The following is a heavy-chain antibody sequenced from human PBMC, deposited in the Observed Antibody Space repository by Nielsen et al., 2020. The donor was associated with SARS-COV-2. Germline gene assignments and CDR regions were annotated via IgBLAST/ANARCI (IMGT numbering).Heavy chain of an antibody. D-gene: IGHD2-21*01. V-gene: IGHV1-69*13. CDR2: IIPIFGTA. Sequence: SVKVSCKASGGTFSSYAISWVRQAPGQGLEWMGGIIPIFGTANYAQKFQGRVTITADESTSTAYMELSSLRSDDTAVYFCARGNLVVVPSPILGLGPIYFYFYLDVWGKGASVTVS. CDR1: GGTFSSYA. J-gene: IGHJ6*03. CDR3: ARGNLVVVPSPILGLGPIYFYFYLDV.